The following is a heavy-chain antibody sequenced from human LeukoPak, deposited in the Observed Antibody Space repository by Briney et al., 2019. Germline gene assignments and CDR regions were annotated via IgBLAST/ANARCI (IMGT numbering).Heavy chain of an antibody. CDR3: AREGADIVVVPAAIGPAYWYFDL. Sequence: GASVRVSCKASGGTFSSYAISWVRQAPGQGLEWMGWINTNTGNPTYAQGFTGRFVFSLDTSVSTAYLQISSLKAEDTAVYYCAREGADIVVVPAAIGPAYWYFDLWGRGTLVTVSS. CDR2: INTNTGNP. CDR1: GGTFSSYA. V-gene: IGHV7-4-1*02. J-gene: IGHJ2*01. D-gene: IGHD2-2*01.